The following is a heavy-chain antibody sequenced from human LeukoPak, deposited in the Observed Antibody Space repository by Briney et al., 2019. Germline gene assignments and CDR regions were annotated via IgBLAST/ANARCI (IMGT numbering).Heavy chain of an antibody. V-gene: IGHV4-59*01. CDR2: IHYSGTT. J-gene: IGHJ4*02. CDR1: GGSISNDY. Sequence: SETLSLTCTVSGGSISNDYWSWIRQPPGKGLEWIGYIHYSGTTDYNPSLKSLVTISVDTSKNQFSLRLNSVTAADTAVYHCARVGHYPDGSAYYHYPDYWGQGTLVTVSS. D-gene: IGHD3-22*01. CDR3: ARVGHYPDGSAYYHYPDY.